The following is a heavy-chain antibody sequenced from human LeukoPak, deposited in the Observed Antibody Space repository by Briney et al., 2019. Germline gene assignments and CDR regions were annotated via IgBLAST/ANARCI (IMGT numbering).Heavy chain of an antibody. CDR3: AKDRISYDSTDSPDM. D-gene: IGHD3-22*01. Sequence: GGSLRLSCAASGFTVSSNYMTWVRQAPGKGLEWVSVIYSGGSTYYADSVKGRFTISRDNSKNTLYLQMNSLRAEDTAVYYCAKDRISYDSTDSPDMWGQGTMVTVSS. CDR1: GFTVSSNY. CDR2: IYSGGST. V-gene: IGHV3-53*05. J-gene: IGHJ3*02.